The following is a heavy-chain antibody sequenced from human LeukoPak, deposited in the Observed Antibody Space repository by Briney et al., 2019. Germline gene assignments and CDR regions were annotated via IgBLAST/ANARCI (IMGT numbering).Heavy chain of an antibody. D-gene: IGHD2-2*02. V-gene: IGHV4-30-4*08. J-gene: IGHJ4*02. CDR3: ARTYCSSTSCYTFDY. Sequence: PSQTLSLTCTVSGGSISSGDYYWGWIRQPPGKGLDWIGYIYYSGSTYYNPSLKSRVTISVDTSKNQFSLKLSSVTAADTAVYYCARTYCSSTSCYTFDYWGQGTLVTVSS. CDR1: GGSISSGDYY. CDR2: IYYSGST.